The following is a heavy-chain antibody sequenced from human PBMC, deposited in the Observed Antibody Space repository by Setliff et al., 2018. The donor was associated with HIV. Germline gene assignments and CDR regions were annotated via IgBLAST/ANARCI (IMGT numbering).Heavy chain of an antibody. V-gene: IGHV4-61*09. CDR3: VSSWYWDFDS. CDR2: VYTDGST. Sequence: ASETLSLTCTVSGGSISSGNYYWSWIRVPAGKGLEWIGHVYTDGSTNYNPSLNSRVTISVDMSKNQFSLKMNSLTAADTALYYCVSSWYWDFDSWGQGAQVTVSS. J-gene: IGHJ4*02. D-gene: IGHD6-13*01. CDR1: GGSISSGNYY.